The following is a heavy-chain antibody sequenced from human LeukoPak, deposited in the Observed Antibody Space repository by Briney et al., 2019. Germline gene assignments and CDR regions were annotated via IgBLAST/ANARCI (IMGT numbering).Heavy chain of an antibody. Sequence: ASVKVSCKASGGTFSSYAINWVRQATGQGLEWMGWMNPNSGNTGYAQKFQGRVTITRNTSISTAYMELSSLRSEDTAVYYCAKVAGRAFGEIIVSRARYYMDVWGKGTTVTVSS. J-gene: IGHJ6*03. CDR3: AKVAGRAFGEIIVSRARYYMDV. V-gene: IGHV1-8*03. D-gene: IGHD3-16*02. CDR2: MNPNSGNT. CDR1: GGTFSSYA.